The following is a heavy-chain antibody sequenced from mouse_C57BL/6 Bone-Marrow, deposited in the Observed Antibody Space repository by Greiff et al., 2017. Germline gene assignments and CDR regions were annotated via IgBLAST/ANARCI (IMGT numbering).Heavy chain of an antibody. CDR1: GYTFTDYN. V-gene: IGHV1-18*01. Sequence: VQLQQSGPELVKPGASVTIPCKASGYTFTDYNMDWVKQSPGKSLEWIGDINPNNGGTIYNQKFKGKATLTVDTSSRTAYMGLRSLTSEDTAVYYGARVPRYYGRSYFAYWGQGTLVTVSA. D-gene: IGHD1-1*01. J-gene: IGHJ3*01. CDR3: ARVPRYYGRSYFAY. CDR2: INPNNGGT.